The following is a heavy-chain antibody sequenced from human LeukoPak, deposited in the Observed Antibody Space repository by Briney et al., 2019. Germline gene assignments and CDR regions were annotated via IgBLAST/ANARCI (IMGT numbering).Heavy chain of an antibody. CDR1: GGSISSSNW. CDR2: IYHSGST. CDR3: ARSYYDSSGYWVY. D-gene: IGHD3-22*01. J-gene: IGHJ4*02. V-gene: IGHV4-4*02. Sequence: SETLSLTCAVSGGSISSSNWWSWVRQPPGKGLEWIGEIYHSGSTNYNPSLKSRVTISVDKSKNQFSLKLISLTAADTAVYYCARSYYDSSGYWVYWGQGTLVTVSS.